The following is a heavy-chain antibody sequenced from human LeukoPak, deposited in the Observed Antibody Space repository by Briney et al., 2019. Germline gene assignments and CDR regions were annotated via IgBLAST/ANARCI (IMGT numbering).Heavy chain of an antibody. CDR2: ISASSSTI. V-gene: IGHV3-48*01. Sequence: GGSLRLSCAASGFTFSTYGMNWVRQAPGQGLEWVSYISASSSTIYYTDSVKGRFTISRANAKNSLYLQMNSLRAEDTAVYYCARESITLFGVIITWGQGTLVTVSS. J-gene: IGHJ5*02. CDR3: ARESITLFGVIIT. CDR1: GFTFSTYG. D-gene: IGHD3-3*01.